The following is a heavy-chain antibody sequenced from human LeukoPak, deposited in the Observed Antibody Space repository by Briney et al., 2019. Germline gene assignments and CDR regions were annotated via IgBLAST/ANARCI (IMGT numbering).Heavy chain of an antibody. CDR1: GYTFSTYG. Sequence: GRSLRLSCAASGYTFSTYGMHWVPQAPGKGLEWVAIIWYDGNNKYYADSVKGRFTISRDNSKNTLYLQMNSLRADDTAVYYCAKSYDNHNWYFHLWGRGTLVTVSS. V-gene: IGHV3-33*06. CDR3: AKSYDNHNWYFHL. D-gene: IGHD3-10*01. CDR2: IWYDGNNK. J-gene: IGHJ2*01.